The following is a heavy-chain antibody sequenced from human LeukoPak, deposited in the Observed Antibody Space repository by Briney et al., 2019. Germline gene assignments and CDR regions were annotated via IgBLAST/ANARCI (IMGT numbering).Heavy chain of an antibody. CDR1: GLTFSSYA. J-gene: IGHJ6*02. Sequence: GGSLRLSCAASGLTFSSYAMSWVRQAPGKGLEWVSAISGSGGSTYYADSVKGRFTISRDNSKNTLYLQMNSLRAEDTAVYCCANDPLLPYNWKGPVGMDVWGQGTTVTVSS. V-gene: IGHV3-23*01. CDR3: ANDPLLPYNWKGPVGMDV. CDR2: ISGSGGST. D-gene: IGHD1-1*01.